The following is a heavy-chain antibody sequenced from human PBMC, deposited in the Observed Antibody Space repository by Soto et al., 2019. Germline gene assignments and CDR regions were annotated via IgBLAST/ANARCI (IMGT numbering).Heavy chain of an antibody. CDR3: TREGEDYYDSSGYYPSSTKTPEKFNNFDY. V-gene: IGHV3-49*03. J-gene: IGHJ4*02. CDR2: IRSKAYGGTT. Sequence: GGSLRLSCTASGFTFGDYAMSWFRQAPGKGLEWVGFIRSKAYGGTTEYAASVKGRFTISRDDSKGIDYLQMNSLKTEETAVYYCTREGEDYYDSSGYYPSSTKTPEKFNNFDYWGQGTLVTVSS. D-gene: IGHD3-22*01. CDR1: GFTFGDYA.